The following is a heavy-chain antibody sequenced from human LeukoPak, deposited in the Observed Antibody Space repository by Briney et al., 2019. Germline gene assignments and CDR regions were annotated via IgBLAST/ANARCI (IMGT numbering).Heavy chain of an antibody. J-gene: IGHJ4*02. V-gene: IGHV3-7*01. CDR1: GFIFSTYW. CDR2: IKQDGSEK. CDR3: ARDDDVWSGWGH. Sequence: GGSLRLSCAASGFIFSTYWMSWVRQAPGKGLEWVANIKQDGSEKYYVDSVKGRFTISRDNAKNSLYLQMNSLRAEDTAVYYCARDDDVWSGWGHWGRGTLVTVSS. D-gene: IGHD3-3*01.